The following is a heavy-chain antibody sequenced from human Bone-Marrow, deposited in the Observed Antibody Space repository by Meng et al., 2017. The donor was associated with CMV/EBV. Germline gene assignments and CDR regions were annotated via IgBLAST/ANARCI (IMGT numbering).Heavy chain of an antibody. J-gene: IGHJ5*02. CDR3: VTGGIGTYCGGDCLA. Sequence: SGFTFSIYAMSWVRQAPEKGLEWVSTISSGGVTPYYADSVKGRFTISRDNSKNMLYLQVSSLRAEDTAVYYCVTGGIGTYCGGDCLAWGQGTLVTVSS. D-gene: IGHD2-21*02. CDR2: ISSGGVTP. CDR1: GFTFSIYA. V-gene: IGHV3-23*01.